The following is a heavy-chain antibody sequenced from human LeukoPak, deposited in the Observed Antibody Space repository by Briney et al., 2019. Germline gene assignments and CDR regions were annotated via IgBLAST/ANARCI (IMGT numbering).Heavy chain of an antibody. CDR1: GGSISSGGYY. Sequence: PSQTLSLTCTVSGGSISSGGYYWSWIRQHPGKGLEWIGYIYYSGSTYYNPSLKSRVTISVDTSKNQFSLKLSSVTAADTAVYYCARGGVAAKYYFDYWGPGTLVTVSS. J-gene: IGHJ4*02. D-gene: IGHD3-10*01. CDR2: IYYSGST. V-gene: IGHV4-31*03. CDR3: ARGGVAAKYYFDY.